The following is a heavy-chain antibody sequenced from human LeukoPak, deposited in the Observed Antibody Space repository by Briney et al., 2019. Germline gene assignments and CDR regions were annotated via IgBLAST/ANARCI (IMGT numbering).Heavy chain of an antibody. D-gene: IGHD1-26*01. CDR1: GFTXXSXX. CDR3: ARVPFYYLVDP. CDR2: ISYDGSNK. Sequence: GGSLRLSCAASGFTXXSXXXXWXXXAXXXXXXWVAVISYDGSNKYYADSVKGRFTISRDNSKNTLYLQMNSLRAEDTAVYYCARVPFYYLVDPWGQGTLVTVSS. V-gene: IGHV3-30-3*01. J-gene: IGHJ5*02.